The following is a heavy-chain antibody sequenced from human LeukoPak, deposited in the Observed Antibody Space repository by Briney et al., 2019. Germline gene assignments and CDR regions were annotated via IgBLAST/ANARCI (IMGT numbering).Heavy chain of an antibody. V-gene: IGHV3-21*04. J-gene: IGHJ4*02. CDR3: ASALRIYYYFDY. D-gene: IGHD1-26*01. Sequence: PGGSLRLSCAASGFTFSSYSMNWVRQAPGKGLEWVSSISSSSSYIYYADSVKGRFTISRDNAKNSLYLQMNSLRAEDTAVYYCASALRIYYYFDYWGQGTLVTVSS. CDR1: GFTFSSYS. CDR2: ISSSSSYI.